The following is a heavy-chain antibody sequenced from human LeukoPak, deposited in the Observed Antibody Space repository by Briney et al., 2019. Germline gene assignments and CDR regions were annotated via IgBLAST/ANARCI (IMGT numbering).Heavy chain of an antibody. D-gene: IGHD2-21*01. V-gene: IGHV3-48*02. CDR2: ISTTGTTI. Sequence: GGSLRLSCAASGFTFSAYHINRVRQAPGKGLEWISYISTTGTTIHYADSVKGRFAISRDNAKSSLYLQMNSLRDEDTAVYYCARVWQDYSGVDYWGQGTLVTVSS. CDR1: GFTFSAYH. J-gene: IGHJ4*02. CDR3: ARVWQDYSGVDY.